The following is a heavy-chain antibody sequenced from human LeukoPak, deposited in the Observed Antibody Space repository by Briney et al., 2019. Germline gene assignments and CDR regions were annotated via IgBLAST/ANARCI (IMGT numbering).Heavy chain of an antibody. V-gene: IGHV4-4*07. CDR3: ARQYSDILTGYHRGELYWYFDL. Sequence: SETLSLTCTVSRGSTSTYYWSWIRQPAGKGLEWIGRIYPSGNTNFNPSLMSRVTMSIDTSKNQFSLKLSSVTAADTAVYYCARQYSDILTGYHRGELYWYFDLWGRGTLVTVSS. CDR2: IYPSGNT. CDR1: RGSTSTYY. D-gene: IGHD3-9*01. J-gene: IGHJ2*01.